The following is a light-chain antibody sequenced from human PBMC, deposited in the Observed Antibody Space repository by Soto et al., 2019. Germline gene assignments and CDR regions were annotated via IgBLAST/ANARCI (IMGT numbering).Light chain of an antibody. CDR1: SSDVGFYNY. Sequence: QSALTQPPSASGSPGQSVTISCTGTSSDVGFYNYVSWYQQHPGKVPKLMVYEVNKRPSGVPDRFSGSKSGNTASLTASGLQAEDEADYYCTSYAGGNNVFGTGTKLTVL. CDR2: EVN. J-gene: IGLJ1*01. V-gene: IGLV2-8*01. CDR3: TSYAGGNNV.